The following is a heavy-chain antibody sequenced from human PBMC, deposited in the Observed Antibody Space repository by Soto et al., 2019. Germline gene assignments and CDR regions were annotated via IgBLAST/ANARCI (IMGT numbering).Heavy chain of an antibody. J-gene: IGHJ5*01. Sequence: EVQLLESGGGLLQPGGSLRLSCAASGFTFGDYAMSWVRQAPGKGLEWVSTISKSVGTTYYADSVKGRFTISRDNSKNTLYLQINSLRADDTAVYYCARGAWCDSWGQGTLVTVSS. CDR1: GFTFGDYA. V-gene: IGHV3-23*01. CDR2: ISKSVGTT. CDR3: ARGAWCDS.